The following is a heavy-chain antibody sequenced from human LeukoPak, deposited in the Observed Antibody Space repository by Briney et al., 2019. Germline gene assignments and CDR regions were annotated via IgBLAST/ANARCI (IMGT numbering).Heavy chain of an antibody. J-gene: IGHJ4*02. CDR1: GFTFSSYS. CDR2: ISSSSSYI. Sequence: GGSLRLSCAASGFTFSSYSMNWVRQAPGKGLEWVSSISSSSSYIYYADSVKGRFTISRDNSKNTLYLQMNSLRAEDTAVYYCAKDSARHYYDSSFPSYWGQGTLVTVSS. V-gene: IGHV3-21*01. D-gene: IGHD3-22*01. CDR3: AKDSARHYYDSSFPSY.